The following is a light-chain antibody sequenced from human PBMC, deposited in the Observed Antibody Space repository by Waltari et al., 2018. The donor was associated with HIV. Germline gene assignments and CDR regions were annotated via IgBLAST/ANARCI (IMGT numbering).Light chain of an antibody. Sequence: EIPLTQSPAPLSVSPGERATRSCRASQSVNSNLAWYQQKPGQTPRLLIYGTSTRATDIPARFSGSGSGTEFTLTISSLQSEDFAVYYCHHYNNWRETFGQGTKVEIK. V-gene: IGKV3-15*01. J-gene: IGKJ1*01. CDR1: QSVNSN. CDR3: HHYNNWRET. CDR2: GTS.